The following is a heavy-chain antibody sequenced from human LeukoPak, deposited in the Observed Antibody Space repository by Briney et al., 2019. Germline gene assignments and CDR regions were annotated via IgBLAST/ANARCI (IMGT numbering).Heavy chain of an antibody. CDR3: ATLGYCSSTRCLDY. D-gene: IGHD2-2*01. CDR2: ISSSGSII. J-gene: IGHJ4*02. Sequence: GGSLRLSCAASGFIFSSYEMNWVRQAPGKGLEWVLYISSSGSIIYYADSVKGRFTISRDNAKNSLYLQMNSLRAEDTAVYYCATLGYCSSTRCLDYWGQGTLVTVSS. CDR1: GFIFSSYE. V-gene: IGHV3-48*03.